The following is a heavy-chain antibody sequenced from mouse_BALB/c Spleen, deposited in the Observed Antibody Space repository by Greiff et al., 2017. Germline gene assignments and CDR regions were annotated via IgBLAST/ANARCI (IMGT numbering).Heavy chain of an antibody. CDR1: GYTFTSYV. D-gene: IGHD1-1*01. V-gene: IGHV1-14*01. Sequence: LEESGPELVKPGASVKISCKASGYTFTSYVMHWVKQKPGQGLEWIGYINPYNDGTKYNEKFKGKATLTSDKSSSTAYMELSSLTSADSAVYYCARYGNPDAMDYWGQGTSVTVSS. J-gene: IGHJ4*01. CDR2: INPYNDGT. CDR3: ARYGNPDAMDY.